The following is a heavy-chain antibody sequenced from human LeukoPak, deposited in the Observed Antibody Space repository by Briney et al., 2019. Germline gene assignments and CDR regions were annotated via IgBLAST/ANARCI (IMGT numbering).Heavy chain of an antibody. J-gene: IGHJ3*02. D-gene: IGHD1-1*01. CDR2: ISSSSSYI. Sequence: GGSLRLSCAASGFTFSSYSMNWVRQAPGEGLEWVSSISSSSSYIYYADSVKGRFTISRDNAKNSLYLQMNSLRAEDTAVYYCARGTTGTTGIVTDAFDIWGQGTMVTVSS. CDR1: GFTFSSYS. CDR3: ARGTTGTTGIVTDAFDI. V-gene: IGHV3-21*01.